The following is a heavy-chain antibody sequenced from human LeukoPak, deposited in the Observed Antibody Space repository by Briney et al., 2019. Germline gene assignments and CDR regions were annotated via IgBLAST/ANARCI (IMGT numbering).Heavy chain of an antibody. V-gene: IGHV5-51*01. CDR2: IYPGDSDT. J-gene: IGHJ2*01. CDR3: ARPATVVTPWYFDL. D-gene: IGHD4-23*01. CDR1: GYRFTSYW. Sequence: GESLKISCQGSGYRFTSYWIGWVRQMPGTGLEWMGIIYPGDSDTRYSPSFQGQVTISADKSISTAYVQWSSLKASDIDMYYCARPATVVTPWYFDLWGRGTLVTVSS.